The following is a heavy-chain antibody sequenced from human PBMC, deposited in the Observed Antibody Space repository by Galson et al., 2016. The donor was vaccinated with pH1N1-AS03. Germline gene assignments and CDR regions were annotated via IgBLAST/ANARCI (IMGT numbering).Heavy chain of an antibody. CDR2: IDWDDDK. D-gene: IGHD3-10*01. J-gene: IGHJ4*02. Sequence: PALVKPTQTLTLTCTFSGFSLTTDDMCVSWLRQPPGKALEWLARIDWDDDKYYSASLKTRLTISKDTSKNQVVLTMTNVDPVDTATYYCARTRTEYYGPIDWGQGTLVTVSS. CDR1: GFSLTTDDMC. CDR3: ARTRTEYYGPID. V-gene: IGHV2-70*11.